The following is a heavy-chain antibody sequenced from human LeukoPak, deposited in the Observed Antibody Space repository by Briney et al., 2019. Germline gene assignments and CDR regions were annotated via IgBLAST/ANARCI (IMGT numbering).Heavy chain of an antibody. J-gene: IGHJ4*02. V-gene: IGHV1-3*01. CDR1: GYTFVSYT. CDR3: ARSSSGTYHY. Sequence: ASVKVSCKTSGYTFVSYTMHWLRQAPGQSLEWMGWINGDNGNTKYSEKLQGRVTITRDTSASSAYMELSSLRSEDTAVYYCARSSSGTYHYWGQGTLVTVSS. CDR2: INGDNGNT. D-gene: IGHD3-10*01.